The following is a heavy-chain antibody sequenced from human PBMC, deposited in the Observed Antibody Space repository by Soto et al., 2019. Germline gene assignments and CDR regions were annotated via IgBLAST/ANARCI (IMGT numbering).Heavy chain of an antibody. CDR2: INHRGST. J-gene: IGHJ4*02. Sequence: QVQLQQWGAGLLKPSETLSLTCAVYGGSFSGYYWCWIRQPPGPGLGWIGEINHRGSTNYNPSLKSRVSISVDTSKNQYTRKLIYVTAAATAVYYCARAQNNRVHSYGPDYWGQGNLVTVSS. CDR1: GGSFSGYY. D-gene: IGHD5-18*01. CDR3: ARAQNNRVHSYGPDY. V-gene: IGHV4-34*01.